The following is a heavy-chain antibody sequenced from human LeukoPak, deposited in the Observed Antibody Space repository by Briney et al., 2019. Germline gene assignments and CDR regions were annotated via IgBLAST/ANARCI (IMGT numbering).Heavy chain of an antibody. CDR3: ARGRSTGYPYYFEY. CDR2: MNPNSGST. J-gene: IGHJ4*02. Sequence: ASVKVSLKATGYTRTSHNIYWLRQPTGQGLEWMGWMNPNSGSTGNAHKFQGRVTITRNTSISTAYMELSGLRSEDTAVYYCARGRSTGYPYYFEYWGEGTVLTVSS. CDR1: GYTRTSHN. D-gene: IGHD5-12*01. V-gene: IGHV1-8*03.